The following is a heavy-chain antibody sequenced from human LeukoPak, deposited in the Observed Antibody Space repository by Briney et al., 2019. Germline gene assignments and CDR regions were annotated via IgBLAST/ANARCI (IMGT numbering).Heavy chain of an antibody. CDR1: GFTFSSYS. J-gene: IGHJ4*02. CDR2: ISSSSSYI. D-gene: IGHD6-13*01. CDR3: ARVAEAAAFDY. Sequence: GGSLRLSCAASGFTFSSYSMNGVRQAPGKGLEWVSSISSSSSYIYYADSVKGRFTISRDNAKNSLYLQMNSLRADDTAVYYCARVAEAAAFDYWGQGTMVAVSS. V-gene: IGHV3-21*01.